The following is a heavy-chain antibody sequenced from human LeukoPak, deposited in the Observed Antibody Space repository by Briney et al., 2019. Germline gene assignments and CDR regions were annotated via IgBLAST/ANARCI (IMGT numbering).Heavy chain of an antibody. CDR1: GYTFTGYY. Sequence: ASVKVSCKASGYTFTGYYMNWVRQAPGQGLEWMGWINPNSGRTNYAHNFQGRVTLTRDPSINTAYMELTGLTSNDTGGYYCSRTREYSSTWFFPPFDPWGQGTLVTVSS. D-gene: IGHD6-13*01. CDR3: SRTREYSSTWFFPPFDP. CDR2: INPNSGRT. J-gene: IGHJ5*02. V-gene: IGHV1-2*02.